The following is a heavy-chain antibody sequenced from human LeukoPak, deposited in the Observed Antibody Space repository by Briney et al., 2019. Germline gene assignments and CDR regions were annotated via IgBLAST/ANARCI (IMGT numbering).Heavy chain of an antibody. V-gene: IGHV4-61*01. Sequence: SETLSLTCTVSGGSISSSNYYWSWIRQPPGKGLEWIGYIYYSGSTNYNPSLKSRVAISVDTSKNQFSLKLSSVTAADTAVYYCARVQLYYDFWSGYYFLDWFDPWGQGTLVTVSS. D-gene: IGHD3-3*01. CDR3: ARVQLYYDFWSGYYFLDWFDP. J-gene: IGHJ5*02. CDR2: IYYSGST. CDR1: GGSISSSNYY.